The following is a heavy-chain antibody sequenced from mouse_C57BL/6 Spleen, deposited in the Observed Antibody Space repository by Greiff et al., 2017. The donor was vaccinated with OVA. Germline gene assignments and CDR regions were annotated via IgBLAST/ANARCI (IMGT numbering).Heavy chain of an antibody. CDR1: GFTFSSYG. V-gene: IGHV5-6*02. CDR2: ISSGGSYT. D-gene: IGHD2-3*01. Sequence: DVKLVESGGDLVKPGGSLKLSCAASGFTFSSYGMSWVRQTPDKRLEWVATISSGGSYTYYPDSVKGRFTISRDNAKNTLYLQMSSLKSEDTAMYDCARCYDGYYGGNYFDYWGQGTTLTVSS. CDR3: ARCYDGYYGGNYFDY. J-gene: IGHJ2*01.